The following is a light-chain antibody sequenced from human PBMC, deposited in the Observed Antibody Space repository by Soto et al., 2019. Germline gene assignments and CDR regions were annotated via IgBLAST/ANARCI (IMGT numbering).Light chain of an antibody. CDR3: QHYNNSPFT. CDR2: DAS. CDR1: QSVRRY. V-gene: IGKV3-11*01. Sequence: EILLTQSPDTLALSPGESATLSCGASQSVRRYLAWYQQKPGKTPRLLIYDASNRAAGIPARFSGSGSGTDFTLTISSLQSEDFELYYCQHYNNSPFTFGQGTKVDIK. J-gene: IGKJ2*01.